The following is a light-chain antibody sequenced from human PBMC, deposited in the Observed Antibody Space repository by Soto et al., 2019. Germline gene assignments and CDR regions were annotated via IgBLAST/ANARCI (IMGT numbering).Light chain of an antibody. V-gene: IGKV2-28*01. CDR2: LGS. Sequence: DIVMTQSPLSLPVMPGEPASISCRSSQSLLHSNGYNYLDWYLQKPGQSPQLLIYLGSNRASGVPDRFSGSGSGTDFTLKISRVEAEDVGVYYCMQALQTPRFTFGPGTKVDIK. J-gene: IGKJ3*01. CDR1: QSLLHSNGYNY. CDR3: MQALQTPRFT.